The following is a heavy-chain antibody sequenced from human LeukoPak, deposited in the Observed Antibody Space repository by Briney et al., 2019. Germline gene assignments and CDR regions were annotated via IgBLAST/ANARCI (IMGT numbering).Heavy chain of an antibody. Sequence: SETLSLTCTVSGDSISSYYWSWIRQPARKGLEWIGRIYTSGSTNYNPSLKSRVTMSVDTSKNQFSLKLSSVTAADTAVYYCAREVEMATITSGFDYWGQGTLVTVSS. D-gene: IGHD5-24*01. CDR2: IYTSGST. J-gene: IGHJ4*02. CDR3: AREVEMATITSGFDY. CDR1: GDSISSYY. V-gene: IGHV4-4*07.